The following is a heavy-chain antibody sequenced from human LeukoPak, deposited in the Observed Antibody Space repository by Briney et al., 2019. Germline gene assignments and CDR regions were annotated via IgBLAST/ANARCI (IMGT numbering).Heavy chain of an antibody. CDR2: IIPIFGTA. D-gene: IGHD4-17*01. Sequence: GASVKVSCKASGATFSSYAISWVRQAPGQGLEWMGGIIPIFGTANYAQKFHGRVTITTDESTSTAYMELSRLRSEDTAVYYCARGGYGDYVFDYWSQGTLVTVYS. CDR1: GATFSSYA. V-gene: IGHV1-69*05. J-gene: IGHJ4*02. CDR3: ARGGYGDYVFDY.